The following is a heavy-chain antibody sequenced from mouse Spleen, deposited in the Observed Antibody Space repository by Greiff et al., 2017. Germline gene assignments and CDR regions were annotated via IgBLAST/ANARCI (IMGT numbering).Heavy chain of an antibody. CDR1: GYSFTGYF. J-gene: IGHJ2*01. CDR3: ARDGYFDY. V-gene: IGHV1-20*02. CDR2: INPYNGDT. Sequence: VQLQQSGPELVKPGASVKISCKASGYSFTGYFMNWVMQSHGKSLEWIGRINPYNGDTFYNQKFKGKATLTVDKSSSTAHMELRSLASEDSAVYYCARDGYFDYWGQGTTLTVSS. D-gene: IGHD2-3*01.